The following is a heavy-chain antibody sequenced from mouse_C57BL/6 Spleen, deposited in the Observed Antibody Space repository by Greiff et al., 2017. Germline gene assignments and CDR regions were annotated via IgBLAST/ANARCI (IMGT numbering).Heavy chain of an antibody. CDR1: GYTFTSYW. Sequence: QVQLKQPGAELVRPGSSVKLSCKASGYTFTSYWMHWVKQRPIQGLEWIGNIDPSDSDTHYNQKFKDKATLTVDKSSSTADMQLSSLTSEDSAVYYSVRERVLDSTGYNYAMDYRGQRTSVTVCS. CDR3: VRERVLDSTGYNYAMDY. D-gene: IGHD3-2*02. V-gene: IGHV1-52*01. J-gene: IGHJ4*01. CDR2: IDPSDSDT.